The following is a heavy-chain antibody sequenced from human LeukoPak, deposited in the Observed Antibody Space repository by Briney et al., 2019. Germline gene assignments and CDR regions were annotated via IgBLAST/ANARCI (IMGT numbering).Heavy chain of an antibody. Sequence: PGGSLRLSCAASGFTFSRYWMHWVRQAPGKGPVWVSRIDSDGGSTSYAESVKGRFTISRDNSKNTLYLQMNNLRAEDTAVYYCVREEVWFGTRPDCWGQGTLVTVSS. CDR2: IDSDGGST. V-gene: IGHV3-74*01. J-gene: IGHJ4*02. D-gene: IGHD3-10*01. CDR1: GFTFSRYW. CDR3: VREEVWFGTRPDC.